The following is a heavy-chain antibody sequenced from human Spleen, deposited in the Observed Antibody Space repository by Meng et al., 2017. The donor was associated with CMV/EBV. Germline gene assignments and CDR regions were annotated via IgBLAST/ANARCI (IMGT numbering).Heavy chain of an antibody. V-gene: IGHV1-69*10. CDR2: IIPILGIA. CDR3: ARDGVATITNSPGYYYGMDV. CDR1: GGTFSSYA. Sequence: SVKVSCKASGGTFSSYAISWVRQAPGQGLEWMGGIIPILGIANYAQKFQGRVTITADKSTSTAYMELSSLRSEDTAVYYCARDGVATITNSPGYYYGMDVWGQGTTVTVSS. J-gene: IGHJ6*02. D-gene: IGHD5-12*01.